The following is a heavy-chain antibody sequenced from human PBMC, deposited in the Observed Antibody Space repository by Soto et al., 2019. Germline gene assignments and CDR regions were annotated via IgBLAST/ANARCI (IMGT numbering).Heavy chain of an antibody. J-gene: IGHJ4*02. D-gene: IGHD3-10*01. Sequence: QITLKESGPTLVKPTQTLTLTCNFSGFSLSTSGVGVGWIRQPPGKALEWLALIHWDDDKRYSPSLKSRLTITKDTSKNQVVLTMTNMDPVDTATYYCVHIRYVSGLFDYWGQGTLVTVSS. CDR2: IHWDDDK. V-gene: IGHV2-5*02. CDR3: VHIRYVSGLFDY. CDR1: GFSLSTSGVG.